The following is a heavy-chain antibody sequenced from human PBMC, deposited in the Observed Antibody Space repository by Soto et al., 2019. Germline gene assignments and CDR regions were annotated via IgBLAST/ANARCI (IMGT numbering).Heavy chain of an antibody. Sequence: PSETLSLTCTVSGGSISSYYWSWIRQPPGKGLEWIGYIYYSGSTNYNPSLKSRVTISVDTSKNQFSLKLSSVTAADTAVYYCARDLEGHFDYWGQGTLVTSPQ. V-gene: IGHV4-59*01. CDR3: ARDLEGHFDY. J-gene: IGHJ4*02. CDR1: GGSISSYY. CDR2: IYYSGST. D-gene: IGHD1-1*01.